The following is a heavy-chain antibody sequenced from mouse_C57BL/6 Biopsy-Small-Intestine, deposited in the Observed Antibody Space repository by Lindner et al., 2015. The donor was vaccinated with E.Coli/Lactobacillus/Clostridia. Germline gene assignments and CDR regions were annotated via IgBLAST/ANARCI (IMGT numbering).Heavy chain of an antibody. J-gene: IGHJ1*01. CDR3: VYYGMDV. CDR2: FDPEDVET. V-gene: IGHV14-2*02. Sequence: SVKVSCKVSGNTVTELSVHWVRQAPGKGLELMGSFDPEDVETLYAQKFQGRLTMSQDTSTDTAYMELSGLRSDDTAVYYCVYYGMDVWGQGTTVTVSS. CDR1: GNTVTELS. D-gene: IGHD1-1*01.